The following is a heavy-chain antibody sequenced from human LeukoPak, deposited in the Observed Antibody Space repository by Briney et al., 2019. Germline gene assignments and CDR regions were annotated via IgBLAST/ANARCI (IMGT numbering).Heavy chain of an antibody. Sequence: SETLSLTCAVSGGSISSSNWWSWVRQPPGKGLEWIGEIYHSGSTNYNPSLKSRVTISVDTSKNQFSLKLSSVTAADTAVYYCARGRRSSGWTDYWGQGTLVTVSS. D-gene: IGHD6-19*01. CDR1: GGSISSSNW. CDR2: IYHSGST. J-gene: IGHJ4*02. CDR3: ARGRRSSGWTDY. V-gene: IGHV4-4*02.